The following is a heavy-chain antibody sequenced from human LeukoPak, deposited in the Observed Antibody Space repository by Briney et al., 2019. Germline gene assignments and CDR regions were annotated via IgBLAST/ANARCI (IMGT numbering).Heavy chain of an antibody. Sequence: GGSLRLSCAASGFTFSNYGMIWVRQAAGKGLEWVSGISGSGGSTYLADSVTGRFTVSRDNAKNSVFLQMDTLRADDTAVYYCARMSPASPYYFDLWGQGTLVSVSS. D-gene: IGHD2-2*01. J-gene: IGHJ4*02. CDR3: ARMSPASPYYFDL. CDR1: GFTFSNYG. CDR2: ISGSGGST. V-gene: IGHV3-48*03.